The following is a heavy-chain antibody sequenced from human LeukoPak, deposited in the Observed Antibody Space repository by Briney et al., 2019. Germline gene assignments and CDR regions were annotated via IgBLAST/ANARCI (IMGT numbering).Heavy chain of an antibody. J-gene: IGHJ5*02. CDR2: INHSGST. V-gene: IGHV4-39*07. CDR3: ARGLRYDFWSGYRNWFDP. Sequence: SETLSLTCTVSGGSISSGGYYWSWIRQPPGKGLEWIGEINHSGSTNYNPSLKSRVTISVDTSKNQFSLKLSSVTAADTAVYYCARGLRYDFWSGYRNWFDPWGQGTLVTVSS. D-gene: IGHD3-3*01. CDR1: GGSISSGGYY.